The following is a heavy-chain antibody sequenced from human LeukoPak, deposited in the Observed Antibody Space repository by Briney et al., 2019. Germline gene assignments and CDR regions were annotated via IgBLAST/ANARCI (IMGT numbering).Heavy chain of an antibody. CDR3: ARDLGYCTNGVCHTRFDY. V-gene: IGHV1-69*13. CDR1: GGTFSSYA. J-gene: IGHJ4*02. D-gene: IGHD2-8*01. CDR2: IIPIFGTA. Sequence: SVKVSCKASGGTFSSYAISWVRQAPGQGLEWMGGIIPIFGTANYAQKFQGRVTITADGSTSTAYMELSSLRSEDTAVYYCARDLGYCTNGVCHTRFDYWGQGTLVAVSS.